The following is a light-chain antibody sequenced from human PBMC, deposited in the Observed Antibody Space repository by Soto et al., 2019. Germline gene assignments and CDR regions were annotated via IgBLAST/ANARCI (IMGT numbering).Light chain of an antibody. J-gene: IGLJ2*01. Sequence: NFMLTQPHSVSESPGKTVTISCTGSSGSIARNYVQWYQQRPGSAPTTVIYEDNQRPSGVPDRFSGSIDRSSNSASLTISGLKPEDEAAYFCQSYDGSTVVFGGGTKVTVL. CDR3: QSYDGSTVV. CDR2: EDN. V-gene: IGLV6-57*02. CDR1: SGSIARNY.